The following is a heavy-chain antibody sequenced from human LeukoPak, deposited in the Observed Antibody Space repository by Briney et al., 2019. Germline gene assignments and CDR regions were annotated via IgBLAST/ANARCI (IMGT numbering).Heavy chain of an antibody. CDR3: ARPTRIAVAGYDAFDI. V-gene: IGHV1-8*01. J-gene: IGHJ3*02. CDR1: GYTFTSYD. CDR2: MNPNSGNT. Sequence: ASVKVSCKASGYTFTSYDINWVRQATGQGLEWMGWMNPNSGNTGYAQKFQGRVTMTRNTSISTAYMELSSLRSEDTAVYYCARPTRIAVAGYDAFDIWGQGTMDTVSS. D-gene: IGHD6-19*01.